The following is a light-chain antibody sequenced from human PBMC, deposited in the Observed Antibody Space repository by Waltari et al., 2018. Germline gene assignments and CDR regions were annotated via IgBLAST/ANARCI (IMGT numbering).Light chain of an antibody. J-gene: IGKJ2*01. Sequence: DIQMTQSPSSLSASVGDRVPITCRASQSISSYLNWYQQKPGKAPKLLIYAASSLQSGVPSRFSGSGSGTDFTLTISSLQPEDFATYYCQQSYSTPGTFGQGTKLEIK. CDR3: QQSYSTPGT. V-gene: IGKV1-39*01. CDR2: AAS. CDR1: QSISSY.